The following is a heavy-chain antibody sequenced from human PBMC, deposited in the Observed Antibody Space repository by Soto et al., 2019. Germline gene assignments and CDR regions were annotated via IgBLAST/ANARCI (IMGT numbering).Heavy chain of an antibody. CDR1: GLTLSHYW. Sequence: GGSLRLSCAASGLTLSHYWMTWVRQAPGKGLEWVANIKEDGTMRNYADSVKGRFTISRGNDNNLVYLQMNSLRAEDTAIYYCARDSTPPRDSSGNWLDSLDIWGPGTKVTVSS. D-gene: IGHD3-22*01. CDR3: ARDSTPPRDSSGNWLDSLDI. CDR2: IKEDGTMR. J-gene: IGHJ3*02. V-gene: IGHV3-7*05.